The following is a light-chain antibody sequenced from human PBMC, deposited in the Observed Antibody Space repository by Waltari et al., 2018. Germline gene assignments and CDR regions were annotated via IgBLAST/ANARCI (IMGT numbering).Light chain of an antibody. CDR1: QSIGSY. V-gene: IGKV1-39*01. CDR3: QQSYSTPWT. CDR2: AAS. Sequence: DIQMTQSPSSLSASVGDRVTITCRASQSIGSYLNWYQQQPGKAPNLLIYAASSLQSGVPSRFSGSGSGTDFTLTISSLQPEDFATYNCQQSYSTPWTFGQGTKVEIK. J-gene: IGKJ1*01.